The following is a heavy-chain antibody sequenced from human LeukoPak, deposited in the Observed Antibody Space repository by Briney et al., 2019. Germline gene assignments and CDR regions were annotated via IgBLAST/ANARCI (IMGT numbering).Heavy chain of an antibody. CDR3: ARRHGDYVSEYFQH. J-gene: IGHJ1*01. CDR1: GYTFTGYY. V-gene: IGHV1-2*02. D-gene: IGHD4-17*01. CDR2: INPNSGGT. Sequence: ASVKVSCKASGYTFTGYYMHWVRQAPGRGLEWMGWINPNSGGTNYAQKFQGRVTMTRDTSISTAYMELSRLRSDDTAVYYCARRHGDYVSEYFQHWGQGTLVTVSS.